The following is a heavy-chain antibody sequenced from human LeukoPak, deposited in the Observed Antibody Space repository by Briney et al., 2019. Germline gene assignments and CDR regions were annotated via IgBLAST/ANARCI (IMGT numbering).Heavy chain of an antibody. J-gene: IGHJ5*02. Sequence: SETLSLTCTVSGGSISSYYWSWIRQPAGKGLEWIGRIYTSGSTNYNPSLKSRVTMSVDTSKNQFSLKLSSVTAADTAVYYCASGPGIAAAVDNWFDPWGQGTLVTVSS. CDR1: GGSISSYY. V-gene: IGHV4-4*07. CDR2: IYTSGST. D-gene: IGHD6-13*01. CDR3: ASGPGIAAAVDNWFDP.